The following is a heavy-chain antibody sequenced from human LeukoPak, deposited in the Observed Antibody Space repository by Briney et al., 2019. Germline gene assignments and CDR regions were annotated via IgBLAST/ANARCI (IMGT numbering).Heavy chain of an antibody. CDR2: ISGSGGST. CDR3: AKDRTSKRYFDWFAH. J-gene: IGHJ5*02. V-gene: IGHV3-23*01. CDR1: GFTFSSYA. D-gene: IGHD3-9*01. Sequence: GGSLRLSCAASGFTFSSYAMSWVRQAPGKGLEWVSAISGSGGSTYYADSVKGRFTISRDNSKNTLYLQMNSLRAEDTAVHYCAKDRTSKRYFDWFAHWGQGTLVTVSS.